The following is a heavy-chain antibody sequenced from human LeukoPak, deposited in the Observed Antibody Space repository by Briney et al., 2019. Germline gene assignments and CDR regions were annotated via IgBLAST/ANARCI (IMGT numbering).Heavy chain of an antibody. J-gene: IGHJ4*02. Sequence: SETLSLTCAVYGGSFSGYYWSWIRQPPGKGLEWTGEINHGGSTNYNLSLKSRVAISVDTSKNQFSLKLSSVTAADTAVYYCALTGYYFDYWGQGTLVTVSS. V-gene: IGHV4-34*01. CDR1: GGSFSGYY. CDR2: INHGGST. CDR3: ALTGYYFDY. D-gene: IGHD3-10*01.